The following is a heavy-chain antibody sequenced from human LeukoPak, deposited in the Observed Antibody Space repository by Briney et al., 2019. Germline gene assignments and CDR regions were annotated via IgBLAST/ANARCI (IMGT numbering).Heavy chain of an antibody. CDR1: GDSTISYH. D-gene: IGHD3/OR15-3a*01. Sequence: PSETLSLTCSVSGDSTISYHWSWIRQPPGKGLEWIGYISYSGSTKYNPSLKSRVSISVDTSKNQFSLNLTSVTAADTAVYYCARDPSLWTGYYIWNYFDPCGQGTLVTVSS. J-gene: IGHJ5*02. CDR2: ISYSGST. CDR3: ARDPSLWTGYYIWNYFDP. V-gene: IGHV4-59*01.